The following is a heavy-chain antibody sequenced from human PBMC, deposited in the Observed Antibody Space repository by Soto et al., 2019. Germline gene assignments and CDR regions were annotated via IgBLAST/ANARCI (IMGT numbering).Heavy chain of an antibody. CDR3: AGGYCSSTSCNHFDY. V-gene: IGHV4-39*01. CDR1: GGSISSSSYY. D-gene: IGHD2-2*01. CDR2: IYYSGST. J-gene: IGHJ4*02. Sequence: QLQLQESGPGLVKPSETLSLTCTVSGGSISSSSYYWGWIRQPPGKGLEWIGSIYYSGSTYYNPSLTSRVTISVATSKNQVSLKLSSVTAADTAVYYCAGGYCSSTSCNHFDYWGQGTLVTVSS.